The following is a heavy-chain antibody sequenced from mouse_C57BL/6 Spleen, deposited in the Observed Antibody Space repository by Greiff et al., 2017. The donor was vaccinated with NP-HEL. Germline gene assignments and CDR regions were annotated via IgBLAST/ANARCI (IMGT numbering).Heavy chain of an antibody. CDR1: GYTFTDYY. Sequence: EVQLQQSGPVLVKPGASVKMSCKASGYTFTDYYMNWVKQSHGKSLEWIGVINPYNGGTSYNQKFKGKATLTVDKSSSTAYMELNSLTSEDSAVYYCARTGTGAWFAYWGQGTLVTVSA. CDR3: ARTGTGAWFAY. CDR2: INPYNGGT. J-gene: IGHJ3*01. V-gene: IGHV1-19*01. D-gene: IGHD4-1*01.